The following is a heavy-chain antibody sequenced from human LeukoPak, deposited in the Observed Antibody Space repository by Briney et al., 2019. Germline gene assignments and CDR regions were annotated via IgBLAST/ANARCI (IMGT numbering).Heavy chain of an antibody. J-gene: IGHJ4*02. D-gene: IGHD2-2*02. CDR1: GFTFNTYG. CDR2: LSGAAFET. V-gene: IGHV3-23*01. CDR3: AKEKTRAPLYYFDH. Sequence: SGGSLRLSCAASGFTFNTYGMSWVRQAPGKGLEWVSSLSGAAFETYYADSVRGRFTISADTSKTTLYLQMDSLRAEDTAMYYCAKEKTRAPLYYFDHWGQGALVTVSS.